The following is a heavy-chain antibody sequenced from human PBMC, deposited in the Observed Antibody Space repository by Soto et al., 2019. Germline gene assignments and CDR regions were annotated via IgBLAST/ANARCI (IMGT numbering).Heavy chain of an antibody. V-gene: IGHV1-24*01. CDR3: ATPGIAAADTYYFDF. D-gene: IGHD6-13*01. Sequence: GASVKVSCKVSGYTLTELSMHWVRQAPGKGLEWMGGFDPEDGETIYAQKFQGRVTMTEDTSTDTAYMELSSLRSEDTAVYYCATPGIAAADTYYFDFWGQGTLVTVSS. J-gene: IGHJ4*02. CDR1: GYTLTELS. CDR2: FDPEDGET.